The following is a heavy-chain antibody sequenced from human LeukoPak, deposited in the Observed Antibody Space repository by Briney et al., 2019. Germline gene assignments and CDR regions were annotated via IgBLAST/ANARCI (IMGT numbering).Heavy chain of an antibody. V-gene: IGHV3-30*02. J-gene: IGHJ3*02. Sequence: GGSLRLSCAASGFTFSSYGMHWVRQAPGKGLEWVAFIRYDGSNKYYADSVKGRFTISRDNSKNTLYLQMNSLRAEDTAVYYCAKDQYDFWSGYHDAFDIWGQGTMVTVSS. CDR1: GFTFSSYG. CDR3: AKDQYDFWSGYHDAFDI. D-gene: IGHD3-3*01. CDR2: IRYDGSNK.